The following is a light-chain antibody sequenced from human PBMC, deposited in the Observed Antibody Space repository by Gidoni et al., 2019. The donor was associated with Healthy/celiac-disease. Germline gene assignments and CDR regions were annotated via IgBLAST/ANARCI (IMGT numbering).Light chain of an antibody. J-gene: IGKJ2*01. V-gene: IGKV3-15*01. CDR3: QQYNNCPPYT. Sequence: ELVMTQSPATLSVSPGERATLSCRASQSVSSNLAWYQQKPGQAPRLLIYGASTRAPGIPARFSGRGSGTEFTLTISSLQSEDFAVYYCQQYNNCPPYTFGQGTKLEIK. CDR2: GAS. CDR1: QSVSSN.